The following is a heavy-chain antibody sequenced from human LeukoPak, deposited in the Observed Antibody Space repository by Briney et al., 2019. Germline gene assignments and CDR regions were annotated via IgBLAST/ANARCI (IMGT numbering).Heavy chain of an antibody. V-gene: IGHV3-30*01. CDR1: GFTFSSYA. CDR2: ISYDGSNK. Sequence: TGGSLRLSCAASGFTFSSYAMHWVRPAPGKGLEWVAVISYDGSNKYYADSVKGRFTISRDNSKNTLYLQMNSLRAEDTAVYYCARGGSGNWGQGTLVTVSS. D-gene: IGHD5-12*01. CDR3: ARGGSGN. J-gene: IGHJ4*02.